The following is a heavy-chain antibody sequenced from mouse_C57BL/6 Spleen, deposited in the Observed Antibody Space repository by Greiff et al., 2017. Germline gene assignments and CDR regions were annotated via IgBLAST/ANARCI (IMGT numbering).Heavy chain of an antibody. V-gene: IGHV3-6*01. CDR1: GYSITSGYY. D-gene: IGHD1-1*01. Sequence: QSGPGLVKPSQSLSLTCSVTGYSITSGYYWNWIRQFPGNKLEWMGYISYDGSNNYNPSLKNRISITRDPSKNQFFLKLNSVTTEDTATYYCARAHYYGSSYFDDWGQGTTLTVAS. CDR3: ARAHYYGSSYFDD. J-gene: IGHJ2*01. CDR2: ISYDGSN.